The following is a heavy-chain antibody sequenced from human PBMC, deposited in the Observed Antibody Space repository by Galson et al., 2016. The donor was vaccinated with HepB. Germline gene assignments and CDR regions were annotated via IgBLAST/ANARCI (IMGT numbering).Heavy chain of an antibody. Sequence: SLRLSCAASGFTSSTYSMNWVRQAPGKGLEWVSYIGSGSTTIYYADSVKGRFTISRDNSKNSLYLQMNSLRDDDTAVYYCARDGGQQVVRWESLRKVYYYYPMDVWGQGTTVTVSS. J-gene: IGHJ6*02. CDR2: IGSGSTTI. D-gene: IGHD6-13*01. CDR1: GFTSSTYS. V-gene: IGHV3-48*02. CDR3: ARDGGQQVVRWESLRKVYYYYPMDV.